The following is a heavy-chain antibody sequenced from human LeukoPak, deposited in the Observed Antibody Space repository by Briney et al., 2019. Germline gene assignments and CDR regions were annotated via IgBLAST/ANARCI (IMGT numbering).Heavy chain of an antibody. CDR2: IMQDGSEK. V-gene: IGHV3-7*01. CDR1: GFTFSNYW. D-gene: IGHD4-17*01. J-gene: IGHJ4*02. CDR3: ARDRRDYGDYFDY. Sequence: GGSLRLSCAASGFTFSNYWMTWVRQASGKGLEWVANIMQDGSEKYYVDSVRGRFTISRDNSKNTLYLQMNSLRAEDTAVYYCARDRRDYGDYFDYWGQGTLVTVSS.